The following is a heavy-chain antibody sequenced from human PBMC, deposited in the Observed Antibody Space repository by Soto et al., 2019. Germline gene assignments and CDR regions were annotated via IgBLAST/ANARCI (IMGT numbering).Heavy chain of an antibody. V-gene: IGHV4-59*01. D-gene: IGHD3-10*01. CDR2: IYYSGTT. Sequence: QVQLQESDPGLVKPSETLSLTCTVSGGSISSYYWSWIRQPPGKGLEWIGYIYYSGTTNYNPSLKSRVTISVDTSKNQFSLKLSSVTAADTAVYYCARVNYYGSGSSFDYWGQGTLVTVSS. CDR3: ARVNYYGSGSSFDY. CDR1: GGSISSYY. J-gene: IGHJ4*02.